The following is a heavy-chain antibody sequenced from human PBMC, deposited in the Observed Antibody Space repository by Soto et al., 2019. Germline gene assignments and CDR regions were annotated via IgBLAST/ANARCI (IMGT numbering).Heavy chain of an antibody. CDR2: MWYDGSNK. CDR1: TFHLSGYC. D-gene: IGHD4-17*01. J-gene: IGHJ6*02. CDR3: ARGVSNDYGNYGPDV. V-gene: IGHV3-33*01. Sequence: GLQRLHSTLHTFHLSGYCMHRVRQAPGKGLEWVAVMWYDGSNKYYADSVKGRFTISRDNSKNTLYLQMNSLRAEDTAVYYCARGVSNDYGNYGPDVGG.